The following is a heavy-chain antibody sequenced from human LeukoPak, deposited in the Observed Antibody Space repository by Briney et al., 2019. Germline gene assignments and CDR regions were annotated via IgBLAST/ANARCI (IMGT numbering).Heavy chain of an antibody. Sequence: GGSLRLSCAASGFTFSSYGMHWVRQAPGKGLEWVAVISYDGSNKYYADSVKGRFTISRDNSKNTLYLQMNSLRAEDTAVYYCAKDLDSSGWYGSDYFDYWGQGTLVTVSS. CDR1: GFTFSSYG. CDR3: AKDLDSSGWYGSDYFDY. CDR2: ISYDGSNK. J-gene: IGHJ4*02. V-gene: IGHV3-30*18. D-gene: IGHD6-19*01.